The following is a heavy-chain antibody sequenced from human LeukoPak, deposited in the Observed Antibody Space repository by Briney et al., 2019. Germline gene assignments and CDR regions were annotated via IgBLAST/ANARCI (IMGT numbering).Heavy chain of an antibody. CDR1: GGSISSYY. D-gene: IGHD6-19*01. J-gene: IGHJ4*02. Sequence: SETLSLTCIVSGGSISSYYWSWIRQPAGKGLEWIGQIHTSGSTNYNPSLKSRVAMSVDTSKNPLSLELSSVTAADTAVYYCAGRAQTTGWSFDYRGQGALVTVFS. CDR2: IHTSGST. CDR3: AGRAQTTGWSFDY. V-gene: IGHV4-4*07.